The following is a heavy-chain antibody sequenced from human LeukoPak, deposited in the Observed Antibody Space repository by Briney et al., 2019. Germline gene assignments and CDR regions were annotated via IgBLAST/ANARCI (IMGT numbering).Heavy chain of an antibody. CDR3: AKRDYDILTGYSNDAFDI. CDR2: ISGSGGST. CDR1: GFAFSSYA. Sequence: GGSLRLSCAASGFAFSSYAMSWVRQAPGKGLEWVSAISGSGGSTYYADSVKGRFTISRDNSKNTLYLQMNSLRAEDTAVYYCAKRDYDILTGYSNDAFDIWGQGTMVTVSS. D-gene: IGHD3-9*01. V-gene: IGHV3-23*01. J-gene: IGHJ3*02.